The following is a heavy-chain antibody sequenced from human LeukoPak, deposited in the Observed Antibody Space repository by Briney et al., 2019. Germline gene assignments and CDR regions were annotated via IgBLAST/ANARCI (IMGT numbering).Heavy chain of an antibody. CDR2: IFPGESDT. V-gene: IGHV5-51*01. CDR3: ASEYCSGGNCYFDY. Sequence: KSGESLKISCKGSEYSFATYWIGWVRQMPGQGLEWMGIIFPGESDTRYSPSFQGQVTISADKSISTAYLQRSSLKASDTAIYYCASEYCSGGNCYFDYWGQGTLVTVSS. D-gene: IGHD2-15*01. CDR1: EYSFATYW. J-gene: IGHJ4*02.